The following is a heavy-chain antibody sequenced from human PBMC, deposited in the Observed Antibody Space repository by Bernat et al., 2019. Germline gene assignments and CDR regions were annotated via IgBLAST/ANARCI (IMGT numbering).Heavy chain of an antibody. CDR2: IIPILGIA. CDR1: GGTFSSYA. J-gene: IGHJ4*02. D-gene: IGHD2-15*01. CDR3: ARPGGYCSGGSCYRIDY. V-gene: IGHV1-69*04. Sequence: QVQLVQSGAEVKKPGSSVKVSCKASGGTFSSYAISWVRQAPGQGLEWMGRIIPILGIANYAQKFQGRVTITADKSTSTAYMELSSLRSEDTAVYYCARPGGYCSGGSCYRIDYWGQGTLVTVSS.